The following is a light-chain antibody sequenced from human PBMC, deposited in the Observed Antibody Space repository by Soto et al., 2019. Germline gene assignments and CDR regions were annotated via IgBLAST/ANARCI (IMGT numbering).Light chain of an antibody. V-gene: IGKV1-39*01. J-gene: IGKJ4*01. CDR1: QSISRY. CDR3: QQSYRMTT. CDR2: TAS. Sequence: DIQMTQSPSSLSASVGDRVTITCRASQSISRYLNWYQQKPGRAPKLLLYTASSLHSGVPSRFSGSCSGTESTITISRPQPEHFANYDSQQSYRMTTFGGGTKVEIK.